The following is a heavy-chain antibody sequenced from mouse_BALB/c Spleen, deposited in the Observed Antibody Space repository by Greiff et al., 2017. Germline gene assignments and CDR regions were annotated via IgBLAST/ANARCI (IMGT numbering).Heavy chain of an antibody. CDR2: ISYSGST. CDR3: ALKDYDEGGYYAMDY. D-gene: IGHD2-4*01. J-gene: IGHJ4*01. CDR1: GYSITSDYA. Sequence: EVKLQESGPGLVKPSQSLSLTCTVTGYSITSDYAWNWIRQFPGNKLEWMGYISYSGSTSYNPSLKSRISITRDTSKNQFFLQLNSVTTEDTATYYCALKDYDEGGYYAMDYWGQGTSVTVSS. V-gene: IGHV3-2*02.